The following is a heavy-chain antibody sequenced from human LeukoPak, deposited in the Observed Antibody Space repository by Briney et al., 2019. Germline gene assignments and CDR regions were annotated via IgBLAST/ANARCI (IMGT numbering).Heavy chain of an antibody. D-gene: IGHD3-22*01. V-gene: IGHV5-51*01. CDR2: IYPGDSDT. CDR1: GYIFASYW. CDR3: ARQYYDSSGYYYP. J-gene: IGHJ5*02. Sequence: GESLQISCKGSGYIFASYWIAWVRQLPGKGLEWVGIIYPGDSDTRYSPSFQGQVTISADKSISTAYLQWSSLKASDTAMYYCARQYYDSSGYYYPWGQGTLVTVSS.